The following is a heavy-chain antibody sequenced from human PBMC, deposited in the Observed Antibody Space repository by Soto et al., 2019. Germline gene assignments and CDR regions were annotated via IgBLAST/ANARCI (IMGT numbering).Heavy chain of an antibody. CDR1: GYSISSSNW. Sequence: SETLSLTCAVSGYSISSSNWWGWIRQPPGKGLEWIGYIYYRGPTYYNPSLKSRVTMSVDTSKNQFSLKLTSVTAVDTAVYYCARREIQGPIDYWGQGTLVTVSS. V-gene: IGHV4-28*01. CDR2: IYYRGPT. J-gene: IGHJ4*02. D-gene: IGHD1-26*01. CDR3: ARREIQGPIDY.